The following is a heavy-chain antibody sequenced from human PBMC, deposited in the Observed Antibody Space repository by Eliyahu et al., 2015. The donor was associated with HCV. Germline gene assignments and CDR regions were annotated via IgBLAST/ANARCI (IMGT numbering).Heavy chain of an antibody. V-gene: IGHV3-9*01. D-gene: IGHD2-15*01. Sequence: ELQLVEXGGGLVQPGRSLRXSCXASGXNFXDYAMHWVRQAPGKGLEWVSGISRXSGNLGYADSVRGRFTISRDNAKNSLYLQMNSLRAEDTAFYYCAKDRHDVVAASIIDYWGQGTLVTVSS. J-gene: IGHJ4*02. CDR3: AKDRHDVVAASIIDY. CDR1: GXNFXDYA. CDR2: ISRXSGNL.